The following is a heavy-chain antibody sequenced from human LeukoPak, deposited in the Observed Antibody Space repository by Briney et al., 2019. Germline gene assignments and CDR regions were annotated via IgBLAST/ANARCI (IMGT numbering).Heavy chain of an antibody. D-gene: IGHD2-8*02. CDR3: ARVFKNWWEGPDN. J-gene: IGHJ4*02. CDR2: IHHSGST. V-gene: IGHV4-38-2*02. Sequence: ASETLSLTCTVSGYSISSGHSWGWIRQPPGKGLEWIGTIHHSGSTHYNASLKSRVTISVDTSKNQFYVNLNSVTAADMAVYYCARVFKNWWEGPDNWGQGTLVTVSS. CDR1: GYSISSGHS.